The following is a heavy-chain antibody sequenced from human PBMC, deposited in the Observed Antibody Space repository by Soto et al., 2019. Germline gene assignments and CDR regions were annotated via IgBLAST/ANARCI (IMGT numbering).Heavy chain of an antibody. D-gene: IGHD3-9*01. Sequence: SETLSLTCAVYGGSFSGYYWSWIRQPPGKGLEWIGEINHSGSTNYTPSLKSRVTISVDTSKNQFSLKLSSVTAADTAVYYCARDRRYYDILTGYSPRYYYGMDVCGQGTTVTVSS. J-gene: IGHJ6*02. CDR2: INHSGST. CDR1: GGSFSGYY. V-gene: IGHV4-34*01. CDR3: ARDRRYYDILTGYSPRYYYGMDV.